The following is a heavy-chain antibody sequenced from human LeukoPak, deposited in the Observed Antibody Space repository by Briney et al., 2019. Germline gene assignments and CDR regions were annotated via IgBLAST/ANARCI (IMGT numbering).Heavy chain of an antibody. CDR2: IYYSGST. V-gene: IGHV4-59*12. CDR3: ARKPIVNSAWYYFDY. J-gene: IGHJ4*02. Sequence: PSETLSLTCTVSGGSISSYYWSWIRQSPGKGLEWIGYIYYSGSTNYNPSLKSRVTISVDTSKNQFSLKLSSVTAADTAVYYCARKPIVNSAWYYFDYWGQGTLVTVSS. CDR1: GGSISSYY. D-gene: IGHD3-22*01.